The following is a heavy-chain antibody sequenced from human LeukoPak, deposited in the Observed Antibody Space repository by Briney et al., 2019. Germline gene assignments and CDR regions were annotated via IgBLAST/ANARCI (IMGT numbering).Heavy chain of an antibody. V-gene: IGHV1-18*04. D-gene: IGHD3-16*01. CDR3: ARVGRTYYFDY. J-gene: IGHJ4*02. CDR1: GYTFTGYY. Sequence: ASVKVSCKASGYTFTGYYMHWVRQAPGQGLEWMGWISAYNGNTNYAQKLQGRVTMTTDTSTSTAYMELRSLRSDDTAVYYCARVGRTYYFDYWGQGTLVTVSS. CDR2: ISAYNGNT.